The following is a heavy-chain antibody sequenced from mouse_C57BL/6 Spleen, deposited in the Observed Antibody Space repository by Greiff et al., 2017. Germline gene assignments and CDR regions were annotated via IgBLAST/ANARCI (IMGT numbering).Heavy chain of an antibody. D-gene: IGHD1-1*01. CDR2: IHPNSGST. CDR3: APSYSSSNWYFDD. V-gene: IGHV1-64*01. Sequence: QVQLQQPGAELVKPGASVKLSCKASGYTFTSYWMHWVKQRPGQGLEWIGMIHPNSGSTNYNEKFKSKATLTVDKSSSTAYMPLSSLTSEDSAVYYCAPSYSSSNWYFDDWGTGTTVTVSS. CDR1: GYTFTSYW. J-gene: IGHJ1*03.